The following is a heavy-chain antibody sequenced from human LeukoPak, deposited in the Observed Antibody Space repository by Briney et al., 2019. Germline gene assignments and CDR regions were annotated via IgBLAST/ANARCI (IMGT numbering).Heavy chain of an antibody. CDR1: GFTVSSNY. V-gene: IGHV3-53*01. J-gene: IGHJ4*02. CDR2: IYSDGST. D-gene: IGHD2-8*01. CDR3: AGPAADCTNGVCYVN. Sequence: GGSLRLSCAASGFTVSSNYMSWVRQAPGKGLEWVSVIYSDGSTYYADSVKGRFTISRDNSKNTLYLQMNSLRAEDTAVYYCAGPAADCTNGVCYVNWGQGTLVTVSS.